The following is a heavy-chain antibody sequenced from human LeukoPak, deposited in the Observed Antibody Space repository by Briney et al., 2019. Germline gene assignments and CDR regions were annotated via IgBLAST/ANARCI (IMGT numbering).Heavy chain of an antibody. D-gene: IGHD6-13*01. CDR3: ARKGSRNWFDP. V-gene: IGHV3-23*01. Sequence: GGTLRLSCAASGFTFSSYGMSWVRQAPGKGLEWVSAISGSGGSTYYADSVKGRFTISRDNAKNSLYLQMNSLRAEDTAVYYCARKGSRNWFDPWGQGTLVTVSS. CDR1: GFTFSSYG. CDR2: ISGSGGST. J-gene: IGHJ5*02.